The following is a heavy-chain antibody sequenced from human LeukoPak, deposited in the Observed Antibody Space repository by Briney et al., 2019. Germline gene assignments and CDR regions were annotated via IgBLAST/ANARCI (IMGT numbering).Heavy chain of an antibody. J-gene: IGHJ3*02. V-gene: IGHV4-59*01. CDR3: ARIGRNDAFDI. CDR1: GGSMSSYY. CDR2: IYYSGST. Sequence: SETLSLTCTVSGGSMSSYYWSWIRQPPGKGLEWIGYIYYSGSTNYNPSLKSRVTISVDTSKNQFSLKLSSVTAADTAVYYCARIGRNDAFDIWGQGTMVTVSS.